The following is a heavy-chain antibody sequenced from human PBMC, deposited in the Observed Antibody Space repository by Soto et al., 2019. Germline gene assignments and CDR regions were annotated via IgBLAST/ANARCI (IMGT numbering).Heavy chain of an antibody. CDR1: GFTFNNYA. CDR2: ISGTGGST. J-gene: IGHJ3*02. V-gene: IGHV3-23*01. D-gene: IGHD7-27*01. Sequence: EVQLLESGGGVVQPGGSLRLSCAASGFTFNNYALNWVRQAPGKGLEWVSSISGTGGSTFYAGSAKGRFTISRDNSKNTLFLQMTSPRDEDTAVYYCGKGNTKWGTGDAFDIWGQGTLVTVSS. CDR3: GKGNTKWGTGDAFDI.